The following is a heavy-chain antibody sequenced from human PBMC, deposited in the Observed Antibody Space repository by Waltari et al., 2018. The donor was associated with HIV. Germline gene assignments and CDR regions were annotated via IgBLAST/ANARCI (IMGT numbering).Heavy chain of an antibody. CDR3: ARTYKRITLFEIIRELSWFDP. CDR2: NNKIGTT. V-gene: IGHV4-34*01. CDR1: GGSFDEYY. Sequence: QVQLQQWGAGLLKPSETLSLTCAIYGGSFDEYYWAWIRQTPEKGRGRLGDNNKIGTTTYNPTLKSRVTVSIDTAKNQFSLNLRSVAAADTAVYYCARTYKRITLFEIIRELSWFDPWGQGTLVTVSS. D-gene: IGHD1-7*01. J-gene: IGHJ5*02.